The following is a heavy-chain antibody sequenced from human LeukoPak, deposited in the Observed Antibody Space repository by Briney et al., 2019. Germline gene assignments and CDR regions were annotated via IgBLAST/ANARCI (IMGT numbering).Heavy chain of an antibody. CDR3: ARVRYSYGLYYFDY. J-gene: IGHJ4*02. CDR1: GGSISSGDYY. D-gene: IGHD5-18*01. Sequence: SETLSLTCTVSGGSISSGDYYWSWIRQPPGKGLEWIGYIYYSGSTYYNPSLKSRVTISVDTSKNQFSLKLSSVTAADTAVYYCARVRYSYGLYYFDYWGQGTLVTVS. V-gene: IGHV4-30-4*01. CDR2: IYYSGST.